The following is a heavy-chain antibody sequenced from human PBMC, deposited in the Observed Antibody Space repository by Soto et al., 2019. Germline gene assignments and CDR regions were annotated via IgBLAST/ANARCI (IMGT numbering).Heavy chain of an antibody. CDR2: VNPGGGHT. Sequence: ASLKVSCKASGYTFTSYYIHWVRQAPGQGLEWMGIVNPGGGHTTYAQKFQDRVAMTRDTAKNQFSLKLSSVTAADTAVYYCARTVTRSSSWNDYFDYWGQGTLVTVSS. CDR1: GYTFTSYY. V-gene: IGHV1-46*01. J-gene: IGHJ4*02. D-gene: IGHD6-13*01. CDR3: ARTVTRSSSWNDYFDY.